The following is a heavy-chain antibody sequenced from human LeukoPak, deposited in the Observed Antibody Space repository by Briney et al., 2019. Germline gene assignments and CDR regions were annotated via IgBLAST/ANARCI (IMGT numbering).Heavy chain of an antibody. CDR1: GSTFSGYW. V-gene: IGHV3-7*05. J-gene: IGHJ4*02. CDR3: ARGRYCSSISCRYFDY. Sequence: GGSLRLSCVASGSTFSGYWMSWVRQAPGKGLEWVANIKQDGSEKCYVDSVKGRFTISRDNAKNSLYLQMNSLRAEDTAVYFCARGRYCSSISCRYFDYWGQGTLVTVSS. D-gene: IGHD2-2*01. CDR2: IKQDGSEK.